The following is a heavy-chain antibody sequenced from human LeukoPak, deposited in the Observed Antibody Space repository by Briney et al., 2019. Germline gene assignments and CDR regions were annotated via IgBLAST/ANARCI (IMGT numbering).Heavy chain of an antibody. V-gene: IGHV4-34*01. CDR1: GGSVSSYY. Sequence: SETLSLTCSVSGGSVSSYYWSWIRQPPGKGLEWIGEINHSGSTNYNPSLKSRVTISVDTSKNQFSLKLSSVTAADTAVYYCARRDDREVATMMIWIFDYWGQGTLVTVSS. CDR2: INHSGST. D-gene: IGHD5-24*01. J-gene: IGHJ4*02. CDR3: ARRDDREVATMMIWIFDY.